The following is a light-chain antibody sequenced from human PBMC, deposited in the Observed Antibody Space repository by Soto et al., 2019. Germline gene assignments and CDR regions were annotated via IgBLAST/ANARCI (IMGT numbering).Light chain of an antibody. CDR1: QSVSSY. V-gene: IGKV3-11*01. J-gene: IGKJ5*01. Sequence: EIVLTQSPATLSLSPGERATLSCRASQSVSSYLAWCQHKPGQAPRLLIYDASNRATGIPARFSGSGSGTDFTLTISSLEPEDFAVYYCQQCGNWITFGQGTRLEIK. CDR3: QQCGNWIT. CDR2: DAS.